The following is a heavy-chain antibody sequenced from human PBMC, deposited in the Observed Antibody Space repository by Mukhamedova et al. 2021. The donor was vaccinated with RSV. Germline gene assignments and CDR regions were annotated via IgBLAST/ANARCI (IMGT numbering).Heavy chain of an antibody. CDR2: MYYSGST. J-gene: IGHJ4*02. D-gene: IGHD1-26*01. V-gene: IGHV4-39*02. CDR3: ASTNQWGSPHLDY. Sequence: GLEWVGSMYYSGSTYYTPSLKSRVTISGDTSKNHFSLKLTSVTAADTAVYYCASTNQWGSPHLDYWGQGTLVTVTS.